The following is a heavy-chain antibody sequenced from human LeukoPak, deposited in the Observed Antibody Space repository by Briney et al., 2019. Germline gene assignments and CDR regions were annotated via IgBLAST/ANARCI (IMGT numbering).Heavy chain of an antibody. CDR2: IIPSFGTA. CDR3: ARGYYDSSGPLDY. J-gene: IGHJ4*02. Sequence: SVKVSCKASGGTFSSYAISWVRQAPGQGREWMGGIIPSFGTANYAQKFHGRVTLTTDEPTSKASMHLSSLSADDTAVYYCARGYYDSSGPLDYWGQGTLVTVSS. CDR1: GGTFSSYA. D-gene: IGHD3-22*01. V-gene: IGHV1-69*05.